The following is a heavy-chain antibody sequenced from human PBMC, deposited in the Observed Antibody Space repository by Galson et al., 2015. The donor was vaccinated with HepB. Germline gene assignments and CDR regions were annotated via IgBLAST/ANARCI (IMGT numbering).Heavy chain of an antibody. Sequence: ETLSLTCTVSGGSISSSSYYWGWIRQPPGKGLEWIGSIYYSGSTYYNPSLKSRVTISVDTSKNQFSLKLSSVTAADTAVYYCARRQIVGGYSYSVVGPNSAFDYWGQGTLVTVSS. D-gene: IGHD5-18*01. CDR1: GGSISSSSYY. V-gene: IGHV4-39*01. CDR2: IYYSGST. CDR3: ARRQIVGGYSYSVVGPNSAFDY. J-gene: IGHJ4*02.